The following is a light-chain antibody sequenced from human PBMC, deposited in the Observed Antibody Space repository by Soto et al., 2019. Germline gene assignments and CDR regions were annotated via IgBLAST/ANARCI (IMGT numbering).Light chain of an antibody. CDR1: TSNIGNNA. V-gene: IGLV1-36*01. CDR3: ASWDDTLSGVV. CDR2: YDD. Sequence: QSVLTQPPSVSGAPGQRVTISCSGSTSNIGNNAVNWYQQLPGKAPRALIYYDDLLPTGVSKRFSGSKSGTSVSLAISGLQSDDEADYYCASWDDTLSGVVFGGGTKLIVL. J-gene: IGLJ3*02.